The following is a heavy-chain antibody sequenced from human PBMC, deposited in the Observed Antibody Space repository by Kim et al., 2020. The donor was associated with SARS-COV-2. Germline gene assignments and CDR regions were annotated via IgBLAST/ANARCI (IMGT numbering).Heavy chain of an antibody. V-gene: IGHV1-2*06. J-gene: IGHJ4*02. Sequence: ASVKVSCKASGYTFTGYYMHWVRQAPGQGLEWMGRINPNSGGTNYAQKFQGRVTMTRDTSISTAYMELSRLRSDDTAVYYCARDRRIVGATTSNFFDYWGQGTLVTVSS. D-gene: IGHD1-26*01. CDR2: INPNSGGT. CDR3: ARDRRIVGATTSNFFDY. CDR1: GYTFTGYY.